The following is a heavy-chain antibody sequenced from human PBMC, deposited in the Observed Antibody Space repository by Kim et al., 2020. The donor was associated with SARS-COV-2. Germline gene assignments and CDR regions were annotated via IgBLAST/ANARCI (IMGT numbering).Heavy chain of an antibody. J-gene: IGHJ5*02. V-gene: IGHV1-69*13. Sequence: SVKVSCKASGGTFSSYAISWVRQAPGHGLEWMGGIIPIFGTANYAQKFQGRVTITADESTSTAYMELSSLRSEDTAVYYCASVPWIYGASSNWFDPWGQGTLVTVSS. CDR3: ASVPWIYGASSNWFDP. D-gene: IGHD4-17*01. CDR2: IIPIFGTA. CDR1: GGTFSSYA.